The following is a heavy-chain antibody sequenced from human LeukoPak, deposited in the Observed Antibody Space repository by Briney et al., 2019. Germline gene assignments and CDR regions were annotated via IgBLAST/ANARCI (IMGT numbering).Heavy chain of an antibody. V-gene: IGHV3-9*01. D-gene: IGHD6-19*01. CDR1: GFTFSSYE. CDR2: ISWNSGSI. J-gene: IGHJ4*02. Sequence: PGGSLRLSCAASGFTFSSYEMNWVRQAPGKGLEWVSGISWNSGSIGYADSVKGRFTISRDNAKNSLYLQMNSLRAEDTALYYCAKDFEGGIAVAGFDYWGQGTLVTVSS. CDR3: AKDFEGGIAVAGFDY.